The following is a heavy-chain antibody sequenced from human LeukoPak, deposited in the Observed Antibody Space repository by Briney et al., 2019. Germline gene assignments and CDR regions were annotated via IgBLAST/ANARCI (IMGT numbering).Heavy chain of an antibody. CDR1: GGSISSGSYL. J-gene: IGHJ4*02. D-gene: IGHD6-13*01. CDR2: IYTSGST. V-gene: IGHV4-61*02. Sequence: SQTLSLTCTVSGGSISSGSYLWSWIRQPAGKGLEWIGRIYTSGSTNYNPSLNSRVTISVDTSKNQFSLKLSSVTAADTAVYYRATRSSWDRPFDYWGQGTLVTVSS. CDR3: ATRSSWDRPFDY.